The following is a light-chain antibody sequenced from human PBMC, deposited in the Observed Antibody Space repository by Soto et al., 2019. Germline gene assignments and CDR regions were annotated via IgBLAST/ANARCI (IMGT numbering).Light chain of an antibody. CDR1: SSNIGAGYD. J-gene: IGLJ3*02. CDR3: QSYESSLSGWV. V-gene: IGLV1-40*01. CDR2: GNS. Sequence: QSVLTQPPSVSGAPGQRVTISCTGSSSNIGAGYDVHWYQQLPGTAPKLLIYGNSNRPSGVPDRCSGSKSGTSASLAITGLQAEDEADYYCQSYESSLSGWVFGGGTKLTVL.